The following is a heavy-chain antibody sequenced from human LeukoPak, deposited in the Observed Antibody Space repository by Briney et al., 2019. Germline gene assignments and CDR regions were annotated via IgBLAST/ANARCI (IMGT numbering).Heavy chain of an antibody. CDR3: ARDRGNYYGSGSYYDWFDP. CDR1: GGSISSGNYY. CDR2: IYTSGST. J-gene: IGHJ5*02. V-gene: IGHV4-61*02. D-gene: IGHD3-10*01. Sequence: SQTLSLTCTVSGGSISSGNYYWSWIRQPAGKGLEYIGRIYTSGSTKYNPSLKSRVTISVETSKNQFSLKLSSVTAADTAVYYCARDRGNYYGSGSYYDWFDPWGQGTLVTVSS.